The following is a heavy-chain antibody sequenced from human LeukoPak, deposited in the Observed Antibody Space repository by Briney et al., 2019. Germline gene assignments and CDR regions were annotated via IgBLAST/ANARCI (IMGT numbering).Heavy chain of an antibody. CDR2: INYSGST. J-gene: IGHJ5*02. V-gene: IGHV4-30-4*01. CDR1: GGSISSDNYP. Sequence: PSETLSLTCTVSGGSISSDNYPWSWIRQPPGKGLEWIGYINYSGSTYYSPSLKSRVTISVDTSKNQFFLKLSSVTAADTAVYYCARYGSGSTWFDPWGQGTLVTVSS. D-gene: IGHD3-10*01. CDR3: ARYGSGSTWFDP.